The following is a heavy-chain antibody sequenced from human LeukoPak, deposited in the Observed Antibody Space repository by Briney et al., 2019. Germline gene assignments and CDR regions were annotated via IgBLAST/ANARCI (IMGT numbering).Heavy chain of an antibody. Sequence: PGGSLRLSCAASGFTFSSYAMSWVRQAPGKGLEWVSYISSSGSTIYYADSVKGRFTISRDNAKNSLYLQMNSLRAEDTAVYYCARTGTKARGFDPWGQGTLVTVSS. D-gene: IGHD1-1*01. CDR1: GFTFSSYA. CDR3: ARTGTKARGFDP. J-gene: IGHJ5*02. CDR2: ISSSGSTI. V-gene: IGHV3-48*03.